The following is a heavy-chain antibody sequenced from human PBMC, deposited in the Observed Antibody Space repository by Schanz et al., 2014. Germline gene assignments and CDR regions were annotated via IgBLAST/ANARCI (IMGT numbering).Heavy chain of an antibody. J-gene: IGHJ4*02. CDR2: INPNTGAT. D-gene: IGHD6-19*01. CDR1: GGTFSSYT. CDR3: AGALDSSGYYFDY. Sequence: QLQLVQSGAEVKKPGSSVKVSCKLSGGTFSSYTISWMRQAPGQGLEWMGWINPNTGATNFAQKFQGWVTMTRDTSISTAYMELSRLTSDDTAVYYCAGALDSSGYYFDYWGQGTLVNVSS. V-gene: IGHV1-2*04.